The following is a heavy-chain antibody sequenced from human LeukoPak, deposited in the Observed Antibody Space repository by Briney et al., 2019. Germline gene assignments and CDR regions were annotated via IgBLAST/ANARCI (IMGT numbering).Heavy chain of an antibody. J-gene: IGHJ3*02. CDR3: AREEGYYDSSGRDAFDI. Sequence: ATVEVSCKASGYTFTSYDINWVRQAPGQGLEWMGRMNPYSADTAYAQKFQGRVTMTRDTSISTAYMELSSLTSEDTAVYYCAREEGYYDSSGRDAFDIWGQGTMVTVSS. V-gene: IGHV1-8*02. CDR1: GYTFTSYD. CDR2: MNPYSADT. D-gene: IGHD3-22*01.